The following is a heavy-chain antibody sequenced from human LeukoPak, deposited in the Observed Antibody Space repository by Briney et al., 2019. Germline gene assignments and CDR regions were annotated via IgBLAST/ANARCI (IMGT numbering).Heavy chain of an antibody. CDR2: IIPIFVTA. J-gene: IGHJ6*02. V-gene: IGHV1-69*13. D-gene: IGHD4-17*01. CDR1: GGTFSSYA. Sequence: SVKVSCKASGGTFSSYAISWVRQAPGQGLEWMGVIIPIFVTANYAQKFQGRVTITADESTSTAYMELSSLRSEDTAVYYCARDHDYGDYVFSGMDVWGQGTTVTVSS. CDR3: ARDHDYGDYVFSGMDV.